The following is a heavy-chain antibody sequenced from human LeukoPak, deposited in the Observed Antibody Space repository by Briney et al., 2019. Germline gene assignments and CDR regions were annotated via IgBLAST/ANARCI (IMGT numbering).Heavy chain of an antibody. CDR2: INHSGST. CDR3: ARGSDDSSGYFLYNWFDP. V-gene: IGHV4-34*01. D-gene: IGHD3-22*01. J-gene: IGHJ5*02. Sequence: PSETLSLTCAVYGGSFSGYYWSWIRQPPGKGLEWIGEINHSGSTYYNPSLKSRVTISVDTSKNQFSLKLSSVTAADTAVYYCARGSDDSSGYFLYNWFDPWGQGTLVTVSS. CDR1: GGSFSGYY.